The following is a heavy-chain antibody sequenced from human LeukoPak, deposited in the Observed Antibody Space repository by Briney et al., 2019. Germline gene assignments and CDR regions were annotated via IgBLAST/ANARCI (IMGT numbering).Heavy chain of an antibody. CDR3: AKDPLYSYGYYYYYYMDV. Sequence: GGSLRLSCAASGFTFSSYWMSWVRQAPGKGLEWVANIKQDGSEKYYVDSVKGRFTISRDNSKDTLYLQMNSLRAEDTAVYYCAKDPLYSYGYYYYYYMDVWGKGTTVTISS. D-gene: IGHD5-18*01. V-gene: IGHV3-7*01. CDR2: IKQDGSEK. J-gene: IGHJ6*03. CDR1: GFTFSSYW.